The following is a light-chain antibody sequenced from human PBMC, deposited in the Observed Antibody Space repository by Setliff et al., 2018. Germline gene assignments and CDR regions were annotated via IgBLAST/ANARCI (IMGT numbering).Light chain of an antibody. CDR2: DST. J-gene: IGLJ1*01. CDR3: CSYAGSSTFV. Sequence: QSALTQPASVSGSPGQSITISCTGTYSDVGKYNLVSWYQQHPGKAPKLILYDSTTRPSGVSDRFSGSKSANTASLTISGLQAEDEADYYCCSYAGSSTFVFGGGTKVTVL. V-gene: IGLV2-23*02. CDR1: YSDVGKYNL.